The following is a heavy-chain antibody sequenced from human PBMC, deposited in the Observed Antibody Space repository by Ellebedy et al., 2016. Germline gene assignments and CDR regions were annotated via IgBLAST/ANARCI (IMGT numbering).Heavy chain of an antibody. CDR1: AFTFSSYT. V-gene: IGHV3-21*01. CDR3: ARVAVTDWYFDH. CDR2: ISDSGTYI. J-gene: IGHJ2*01. Sequence: GESLKISCAASAFTFSSYTLNWVRQAPGKGLEWVSSISDSGTYIYYADSVKGRFTISRDNAQNSLYLQMNSLRAEDTAVYYCARVAVTDWYFDHWGRGTLVTVSS. D-gene: IGHD2-21*02.